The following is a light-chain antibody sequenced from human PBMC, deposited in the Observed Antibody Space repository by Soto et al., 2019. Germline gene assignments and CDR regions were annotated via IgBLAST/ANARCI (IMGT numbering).Light chain of an antibody. CDR3: QQYGTSSTIT. CDR2: EAS. Sequence: EIVLTQSPGTLSLSPGERATLSCRASQSVGNNYLAWYQQKPGQAPRLLIFEASSRATAIPDRFSGSGSGTDFTLTISRLEPEDFAVFYCQQYGTSSTITFGQGTRLEIK. V-gene: IGKV3-20*01. CDR1: QSVGNNY. J-gene: IGKJ5*01.